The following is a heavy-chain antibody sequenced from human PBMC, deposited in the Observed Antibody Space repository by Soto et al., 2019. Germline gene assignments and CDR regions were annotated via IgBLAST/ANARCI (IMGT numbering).Heavy chain of an antibody. CDR3: TKDLWPYLPAGGEFDS. Sequence: GGSLRLSCAASGFTFSSYAMSWVRQAPGKGLEWVSAISGSAGSTYYADSVRGRFTISRDNSKNTLYLQMNSLRAEDTAVFYCTKDLWPYLPAGGEFDSWGQGTLVTVSS. CDR1: GFTFSSYA. CDR2: ISGSAGST. J-gene: IGHJ4*02. D-gene: IGHD3-16*01. V-gene: IGHV3-23*01.